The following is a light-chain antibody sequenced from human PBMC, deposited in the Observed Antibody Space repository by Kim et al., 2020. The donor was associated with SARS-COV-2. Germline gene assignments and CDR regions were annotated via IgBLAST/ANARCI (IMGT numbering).Light chain of an antibody. CDR2: VAS. Sequence: SPGERATLSCRASESVSTRQVAWYQQKPGQAPSLLIYVASNRATGIPDRFSGSGSGTDFTLTISRLEPEDFAMYYCQQYISAPLTFGQGTKVDIK. CDR1: ESVSTRQ. J-gene: IGKJ1*01. V-gene: IGKV3-20*01. CDR3: QQYISAPLT.